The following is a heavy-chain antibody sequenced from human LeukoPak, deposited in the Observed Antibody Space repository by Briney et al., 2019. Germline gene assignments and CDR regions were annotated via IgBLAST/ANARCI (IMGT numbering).Heavy chain of an antibody. D-gene: IGHD4/OR15-4a*01. CDR3: VRLKDYPI. CDR1: GFTFSSYG. J-gene: IGHJ3*02. Sequence: GGSLRLSCAASGFTFSSYGMHWVRQAPGKGLEWVAFIRYDGSNKYYADSVKGRFTISRDNARNKVYLQMDSLRVEDTAIYYCVRLKDYPIWGQGTMVTVSS. CDR2: IRYDGSNK. V-gene: IGHV3-30*02.